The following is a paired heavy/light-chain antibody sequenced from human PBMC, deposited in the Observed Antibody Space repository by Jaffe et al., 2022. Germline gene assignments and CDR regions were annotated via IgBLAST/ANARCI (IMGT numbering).Light chain of an antibody. CDR3: QKYNSAPYT. CDR1: QGISTY. CDR2: AAS. Sequence: DIQMTQSPPSLSASVGDRVTITCRASQGISTYLAWYQQKPGKVPNLLIYAASTLQSGVPSRFSGSGSGTDFTLTISSLQPEDVATYYCQKYNSAPYTFGQGTKLEIK. V-gene: IGKV1-27*01. J-gene: IGKJ2*01.
Heavy chain of an antibody. D-gene: IGHD3-22*01. CDR1: GFSLSSYE. CDR3: ARGLSYSSGYHFDY. CDR2: ISSSGTIM. J-gene: IGHJ4*02. V-gene: IGHV3-48*03. Sequence: EVQLVASGGGLVQPGGSLRLSCAASGFSLSSYEMNWVRQAPGKGLEWVSYISSSGTIMYYVGSVKGRFTISRDNAKNSLYLQMNSLRAEDTAVYYCARGLSYSSGYHFDYWGQGTLVTVSS.